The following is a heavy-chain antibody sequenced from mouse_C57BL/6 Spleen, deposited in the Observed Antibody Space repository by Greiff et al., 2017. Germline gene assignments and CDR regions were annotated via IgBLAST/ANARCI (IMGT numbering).Heavy chain of an antibody. CDR3: ARLGYGNNYAMDY. D-gene: IGHD2-1*01. Sequence: VQLVESGAELVKPGASVKISCKASGYAFSSYWMNWVKQRPGKGLEWIGQIYPGDGDTNYNGKFKGKATLTADKSSSTAYMQRSSLTSEDSAVYFCARLGYGNNYAMDYWGQGTSVTVSS. CDR1: GYAFSSYW. V-gene: IGHV1-80*01. J-gene: IGHJ4*01. CDR2: IYPGDGDT.